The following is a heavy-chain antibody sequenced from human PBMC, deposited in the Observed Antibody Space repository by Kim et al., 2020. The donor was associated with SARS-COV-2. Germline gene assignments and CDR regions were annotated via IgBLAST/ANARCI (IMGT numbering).Heavy chain of an antibody. V-gene: IGHV1-69*13. CDR3: ARDHFPYYYYSSGYYYALDY. CDR1: GGTFSSYA. Sequence: SVKVSCKASGGTFSSYAISWVRQAPGQGLEWMGGIIPIFGTANYAQKFQGRVTITADESTSTAYMELSSLRSEDTAVYYCARDHFPYYYYSSGYYYALDYWGQGTLVTVSS. CDR2: IIPIFGTA. J-gene: IGHJ4*02. D-gene: IGHD3-22*01.